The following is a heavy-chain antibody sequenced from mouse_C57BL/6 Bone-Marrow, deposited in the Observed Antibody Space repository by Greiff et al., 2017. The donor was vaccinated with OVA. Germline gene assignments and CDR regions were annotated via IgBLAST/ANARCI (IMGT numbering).Heavy chain of an antibody. CDR3: ARRSVITTVVAPYAMDY. CDR1: GYTFTSYW. CDR2: IYPGSGST. D-gene: IGHD1-1*01. V-gene: IGHV1-55*01. Sequence: QVQLQQPGAELVKLGASVKMSCKASGYTFTSYWITWVKQRPGQGLEWIGDIYPGSGSTNYNEKFKSKATLTVDTSSSTAYMQLSSLTSEDSAVYYCARRSVITTVVAPYAMDYWGQGTSVTVSS. J-gene: IGHJ4*01.